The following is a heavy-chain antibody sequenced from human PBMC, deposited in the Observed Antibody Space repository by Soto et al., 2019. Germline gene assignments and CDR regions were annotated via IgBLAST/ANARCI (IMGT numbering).Heavy chain of an antibody. D-gene: IGHD3-10*01. Sequence: QLQLQESGPGLVKPSETLSLTCTVSGGSISSSSYYWGWIRQPPGKGLEWIGSIYYSGSTYYNPSLKSRVTISVDTSKNQFSLKLSSVTAADTAVYYCARQVLLGFGELYNWFDPWGQGTLVTVSS. CDR1: GGSISSSSYY. CDR2: IYYSGST. V-gene: IGHV4-39*01. J-gene: IGHJ5*02. CDR3: ARQVLLGFGELYNWFDP.